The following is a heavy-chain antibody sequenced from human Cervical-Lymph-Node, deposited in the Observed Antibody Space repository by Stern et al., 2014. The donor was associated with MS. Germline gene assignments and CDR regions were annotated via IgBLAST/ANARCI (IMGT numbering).Heavy chain of an antibody. V-gene: IGHV1-69*01. CDR2: IIPIFGTA. Sequence: VQLVESGGEVKKPGSSVKVSCKASGVTFSSYAISWVRQAPGQGLEWMGGIIPIFGTAKYAQKFQGRVTITADESTSTAYMELSSLRSEDTAVYYCARGSRYCSGGSCYWGQGTLVTVSS. CDR1: GVTFSSYA. J-gene: IGHJ4*02. CDR3: ARGSRYCSGGSCY. D-gene: IGHD2-15*01.